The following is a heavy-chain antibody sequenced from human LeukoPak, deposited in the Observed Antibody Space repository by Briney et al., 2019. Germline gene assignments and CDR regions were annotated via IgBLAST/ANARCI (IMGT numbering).Heavy chain of an antibody. J-gene: IGHJ5*02. V-gene: IGHV3-23*01. D-gene: IGHD3-22*01. CDR3: AKDFDSSGYYDWFAP. Sequence: GGSLRLSCAASGFTFSSYAMSWVRQAPGKGLEWVSAISGSGGSTYYADSVKGRFTISRDNSKNTLYLQMNSLRAKDTAVYYCAKDFDSSGYYDWFAPWGQGTLVTVSS. CDR2: ISGSGGST. CDR1: GFTFSSYA.